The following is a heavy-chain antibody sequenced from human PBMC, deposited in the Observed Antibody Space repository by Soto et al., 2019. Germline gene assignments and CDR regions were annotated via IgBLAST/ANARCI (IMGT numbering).Heavy chain of an antibody. CDR3: ARGPLDASSSWIYWYFDL. CDR1: GDSVSSNSAA. CDR2: TYYRSKWYN. J-gene: IGHJ2*01. Sequence: SQTLSLTCAISGDSVSSNSAAWNWIRQSPSRGLEWLGRTYYRSKWYNDYAVSVKSRITINPDTSKNQFSLQLNSVTPEDTAVYYCARGPLDASSSWIYWYFDLWGRGTLVTV. V-gene: IGHV6-1*01. D-gene: IGHD6-13*01.